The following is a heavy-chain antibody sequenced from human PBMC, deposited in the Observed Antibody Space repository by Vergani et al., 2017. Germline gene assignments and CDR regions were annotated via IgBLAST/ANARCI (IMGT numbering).Heavy chain of an antibody. V-gene: IGHV3-30*02. J-gene: IGHJ4*02. CDR2: IRFDGSVK. Sequence: QVQLVESGGGVVQPGGSLRLSCAASGYIFSDYGMHWVRQAPGKGLDWVSFIRFDGSVKFHADSVKGRFIISRDQSKNTLHLQMNGLRPEDTAGYYCATAGAGNCGGASCYDFFEYWGQRTLVTVSS. D-gene: IGHD2-15*01. CDR3: ATAGAGNCGGASCYDFFEY. CDR1: GYIFSDYG.